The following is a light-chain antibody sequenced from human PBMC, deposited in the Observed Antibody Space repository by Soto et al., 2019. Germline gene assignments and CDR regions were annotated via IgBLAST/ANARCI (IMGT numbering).Light chain of an antibody. CDR3: QQYDKWPYT. V-gene: IGKV3-15*01. CDR1: QIIGTN. Sequence: ENVLTQSPATLSVSPGERATLSCRTSQIIGTNLAWYQQKPGQAPRLLIYGAFIRAPGFPVRFRGTGSGSEFTLTIRSLPTEDGALYYCQQYDKWPYTFGQGTNLEIK. CDR2: GAF. J-gene: IGKJ2*01.